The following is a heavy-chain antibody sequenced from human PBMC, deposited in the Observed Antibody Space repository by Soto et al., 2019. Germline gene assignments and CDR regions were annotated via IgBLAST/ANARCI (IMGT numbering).Heavy chain of an antibody. Sequence: QVQLQESGPGLVKPSETLSLTCAVSGGSVSSGTYYWTWIRQPPGKGLEWIGYIYYSGTTNYNPSLKSRVTISVDTSKNQSSLKLSSVTAADTAVYYGARVSAWEGSRAALGWFDPWGQGTLVTVSS. V-gene: IGHV4-61*01. CDR2: IYYSGTT. J-gene: IGHJ5*02. CDR3: ARVSAWEGSRAALGWFDP. D-gene: IGHD1-26*01. CDR1: GGSVSSGTYY.